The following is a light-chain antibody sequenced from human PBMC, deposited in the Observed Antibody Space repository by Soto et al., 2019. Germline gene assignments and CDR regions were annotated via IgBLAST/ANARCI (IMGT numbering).Light chain of an antibody. CDR1: QIIMRY. CDR2: TIS. CDR3: QQSHGT. Sequence: DIQMTQSPSSLSASVGDRVTITCRASQIIMRYLSWYQQKPGKIPKLLIYTISELQSGVPSRFSGSGSGTEFTLTISSLQPEDSATYYCQQSHGTFGQGTKVEV. V-gene: IGKV1-39*01. J-gene: IGKJ1*01.